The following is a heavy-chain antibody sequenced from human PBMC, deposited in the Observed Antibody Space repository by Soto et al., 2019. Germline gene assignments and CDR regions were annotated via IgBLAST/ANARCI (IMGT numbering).Heavy chain of an antibody. CDR3: ARLPWAEYGGIFXP. D-gene: IGHD2-15*01. J-gene: IGHJ5*02. CDR2: IYYSGNT. CDR1: GGSISPYY. Sequence: SETLSLTCTVSGGSISPYYWTWIRQPPGKGLEWIGYIYYSGNTNYNPSLKSRVTISVDTSKNQFSLKLSSVTAADTAVYYCARLPWAEYGGIFXPWGQGTLVTVSS. V-gene: IGHV4-59*01.